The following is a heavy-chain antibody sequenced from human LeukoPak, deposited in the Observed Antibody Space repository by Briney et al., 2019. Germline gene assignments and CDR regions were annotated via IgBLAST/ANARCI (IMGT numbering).Heavy chain of an antibody. V-gene: IGHV3-11*01. D-gene: IGHD1-26*01. CDR2: ISSSGSTI. J-gene: IGHJ4*02. CDR1: GFTFSDYY. Sequence: KSGGSLRLSCAASGFTFSDYYMSWIRQAPGKGLEWVSYISSSGSTIYYADSVKGRFTISRDNAKNSLYLQMNSLRAEDTALYFCAKKAQYNGNYPLDYWGQGTLVTVSS. CDR3: AKKAQYNGNYPLDY.